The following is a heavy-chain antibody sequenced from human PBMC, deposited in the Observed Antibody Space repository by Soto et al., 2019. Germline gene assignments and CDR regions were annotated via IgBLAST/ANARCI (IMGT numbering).Heavy chain of an antibody. J-gene: IGHJ6*02. D-gene: IGHD2-2*01. V-gene: IGHV3-30-3*01. Sequence: QVQLVESGGGVVQPGRSLRLSCAASGFTFSSYAMHWVRQAPGKGLEWVAVISYDGGNKYYADSVKGRFTISRDNSKNTLYLQMNSLRGEDTAMYYCAREGPAAMNFYYGMDVWGQGTTVTVSS. CDR2: ISYDGGNK. CDR1: GFTFSSYA. CDR3: AREGPAAMNFYYGMDV.